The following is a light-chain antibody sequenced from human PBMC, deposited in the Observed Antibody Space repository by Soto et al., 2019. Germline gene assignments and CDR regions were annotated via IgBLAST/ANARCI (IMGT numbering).Light chain of an antibody. CDR3: SSYTSSSTLL. J-gene: IGLJ1*01. CDR2: EVS. Sequence: QSVLTQPASVSGSAGQSITISCTGTSGDVGGYEYVSWYQQHPGRAPKLMIYEVSNRPSGVSNRFSGSKSGNTASLTISGLQAVDEADYYCSSYTSSSTLLFGTG. CDR1: SGDVGGYEY. V-gene: IGLV2-14*01.